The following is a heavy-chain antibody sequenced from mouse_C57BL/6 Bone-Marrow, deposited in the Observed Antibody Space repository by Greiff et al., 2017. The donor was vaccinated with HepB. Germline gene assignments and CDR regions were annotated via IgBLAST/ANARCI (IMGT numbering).Heavy chain of an antibody. V-gene: IGHV1-50*01. CDR1: GYTFTSYW. CDR2: IDPSDSYT. CDR3: GNGSLDY. J-gene: IGHJ2*01. D-gene: IGHD1-1*01. Sequence: VQLQQPGAELVKPGASVKLSCKASGYTFTSYWMQWVKQRPGQGLEWIGEIDPSDSYTNYNQKFKGKARLTVDTSSGTVYMQLSSLTSEDSAFYYCGNGSLDYWGQGTTLTVSS.